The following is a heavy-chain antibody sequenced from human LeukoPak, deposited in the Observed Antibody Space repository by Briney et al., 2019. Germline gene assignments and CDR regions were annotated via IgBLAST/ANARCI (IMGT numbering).Heavy chain of an antibody. CDR1: GGSISSSNW. J-gene: IGHJ6*03. CDR3: ARARGYYDSSGYYSSYYYMDV. V-gene: IGHV4-4*02. D-gene: IGHD3-22*01. CDR2: IYHSGST. Sequence: SGTLSLTCAVSGGSISSSNWWSWVRQPPGKGLEWIGEIYHSGSTNYNPSLKSRVTISVDKSKNQFSLKLSSVTAADTAVYYCARARGYYDSSGYYSSYYYMDVWGKGTTVTVSS.